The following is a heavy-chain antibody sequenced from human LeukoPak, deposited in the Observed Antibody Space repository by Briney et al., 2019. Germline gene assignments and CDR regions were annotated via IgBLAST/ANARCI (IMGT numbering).Heavy chain of an antibody. CDR3: ARYSSGWYWDY. CDR2: INHSGRT. Sequence: PSETLSLTCAVYGGSFSSYYWNWIRQPPGKGLEWIGEINHSGRTNYNPSLKSRVTISVDTSKNQFSLKLSSVTAADTAVYYCARYSSGWYWDYWGQGTLVTVSS. CDR1: GGSFSSYY. J-gene: IGHJ4*02. D-gene: IGHD6-19*01. V-gene: IGHV4-34*01.